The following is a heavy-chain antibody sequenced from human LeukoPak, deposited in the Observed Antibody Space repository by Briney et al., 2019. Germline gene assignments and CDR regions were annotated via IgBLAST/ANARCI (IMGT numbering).Heavy chain of an antibody. CDR3: ARVVGNYYYYYGMDV. Sequence: SETLSLTCTVSGGSISSYYWSWIRQPPGKGLEWIGYIYYSGSTNYNPSLKSRVTISVDTSKNQFSLKLSSVTAADTAVYYRARVVGNYYYYYGMDVWGQGTTVTVSS. CDR2: IYYSGST. J-gene: IGHJ6*02. CDR1: GGSISSYY. D-gene: IGHD1-26*01. V-gene: IGHV4-59*01.